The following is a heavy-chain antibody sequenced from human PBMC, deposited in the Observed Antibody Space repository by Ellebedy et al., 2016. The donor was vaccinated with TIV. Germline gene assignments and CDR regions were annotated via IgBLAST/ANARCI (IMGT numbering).Heavy chain of an antibody. V-gene: IGHV3-49*03. J-gene: IGHJ4*02. D-gene: IGHD4-23*01. CDR2: IRSKAYGGTI. Sequence: GESLKISCTASGFTFGDFGLSWFRQAPGTGLEWVGLIRSKAYGGTIEYAASVKGRFIISRDDSKSTAYLQMNSLRTEDTAVYYCTRWAEWELLGFLDYWGQGTLVSVSS. CDR1: GFTFGDFG. CDR3: TRWAEWELLGFLDY.